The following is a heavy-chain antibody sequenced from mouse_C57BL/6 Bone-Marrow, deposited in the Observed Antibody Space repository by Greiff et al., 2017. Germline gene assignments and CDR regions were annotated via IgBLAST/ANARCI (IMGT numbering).Heavy chain of an antibody. J-gene: IGHJ2*01. CDR3: ARPRRGGLLRGYFDY. D-gene: IGHD1-1*01. CDR2: ISSGGSYT. V-gene: IGHV5-6*03. CDR1: GFTFSDYG. Sequence: EVQLVESGGGLVRPGGVLKLSCAASGFTFSDYGMHWVRQTPDKRLEWVATISSGGSYTYYPDSVKGRFTISRDNAQYTLYLQMSSLKSEDTAMYYCARPRRGGLLRGYFDYWGQGTTLTVSA.